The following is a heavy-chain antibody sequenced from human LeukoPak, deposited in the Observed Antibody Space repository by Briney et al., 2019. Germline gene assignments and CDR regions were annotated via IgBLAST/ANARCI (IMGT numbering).Heavy chain of an antibody. CDR2: ISSSSSTR. CDR1: GFTFSSYS. V-gene: IGHV3-48*01. CDR3: ARESVNYYYYMDV. J-gene: IGHJ6*03. Sequence: GGSLRLSCAASGFTFSSYSMNWVRQAPGKGLEGVSYISSSSSTRYYADSVKGRFTISRDKAKNSLYLQMNSLRAADTAVYYFARESVNYYYYMDVWGKGTTVTVSS. D-gene: IGHD3-3*01.